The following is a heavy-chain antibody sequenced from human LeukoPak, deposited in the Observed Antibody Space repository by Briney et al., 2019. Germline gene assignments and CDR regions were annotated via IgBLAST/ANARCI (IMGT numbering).Heavy chain of an antibody. Sequence: PSETLSLTCTVSGGSISRYYCSWIRQPPGKGLEWIGYIYYSGSTGSTNYHPSLKSRVTISVDTSKNQFSLRLTSVTAADTAFYYCARGPPTEAHAFDIWGQGTMVAVSS. CDR1: GGSISRYY. J-gene: IGHJ3*02. CDR3: ARGPPTEAHAFDI. CDR2: IYYSGSTGST. V-gene: IGHV4-59*12. D-gene: IGHD1-14*01.